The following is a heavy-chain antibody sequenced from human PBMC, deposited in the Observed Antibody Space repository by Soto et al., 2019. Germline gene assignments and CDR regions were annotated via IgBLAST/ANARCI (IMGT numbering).Heavy chain of an antibody. D-gene: IGHD2-15*01. CDR3: ARLVNCRGGSCYPNWFDP. CDR2: VYQSGSA. CDR1: GGSISSGDYS. J-gene: IGHJ5*02. V-gene: IGHV4-30-2*01. Sequence: TLSLTCAVSGGSISSGDYSWSWIRQPPGKGLEWIGYVYQSGSAYYNPSLKSRVTISLDRSKNHFSLKLTSVTAADTAVYYCARLVNCRGGSCYPNWFDPWGQGTLVTVSS.